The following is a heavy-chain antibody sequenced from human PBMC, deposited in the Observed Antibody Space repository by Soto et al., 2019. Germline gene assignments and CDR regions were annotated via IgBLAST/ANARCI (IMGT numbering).Heavy chain of an antibody. D-gene: IGHD3-10*01. CDR2: IWSDGSNK. CDR1: GLIFSSHG. Sequence: QVQLVESGGDVVQPGRSLRLSCAASGLIFSSHGMHWVRRAPGTGLELVAFIWSDGSNKYYSDSVKGRFTISRDDSKNTLYLQMNSLRAEDTAVYYCARDRGVTYLDSWGQRTLVTVSS. CDR3: ARDRGVTYLDS. V-gene: IGHV3-33*01. J-gene: IGHJ5*01.